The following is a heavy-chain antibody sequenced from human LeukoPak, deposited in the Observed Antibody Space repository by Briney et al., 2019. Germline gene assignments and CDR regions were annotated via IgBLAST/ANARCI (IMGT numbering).Heavy chain of an antibody. CDR2: ISAYNGNT. D-gene: IGHD4-23*01. J-gene: IGHJ5*02. Sequence: ASVKVSCKASGYTITSYGISWVRQAPGQGPEWMGWISAYNGNTNYAQKLQGRVTMTTDTSTSTAYMELRSLRSDDTAVYFCAKHPGLYGANPFSSWGLGTLVTVSS. CDR1: GYTITSYG. CDR3: AKHPGLYGANPFSS. V-gene: IGHV1-18*01.